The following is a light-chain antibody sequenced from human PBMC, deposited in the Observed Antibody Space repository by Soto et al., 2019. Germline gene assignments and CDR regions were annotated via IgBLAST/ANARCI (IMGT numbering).Light chain of an antibody. CDR2: GAS. J-gene: IGKJ4*01. V-gene: IGKV1-39*01. CDR3: QQSYSNPLT. Sequence: DIQMTQSPSSLSASVGETVIISCRASETITRYLNWYQSKPGKAPRLLISGASSLQSGLPSRFSGSYSGTDFTLTISSLQPEDFATYYCQQSYSNPLTFGGGTKVDIK. CDR1: ETITRY.